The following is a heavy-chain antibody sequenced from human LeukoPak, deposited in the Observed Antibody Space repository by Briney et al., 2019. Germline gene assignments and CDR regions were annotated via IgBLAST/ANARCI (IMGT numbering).Heavy chain of an antibody. CDR2: IYTSGST. Sequence: SETLSLTCTVSGGSISSYYWSWIRQPAGKGLEWIGRIYTSGSTNYNPSLKSRVTMSVDTSKNQFSLNLTSVTAADTAVYYCAGGLSGYCPTTTCSFWGEGTSVTVSS. V-gene: IGHV4-4*07. D-gene: IGHD2-2*01. J-gene: IGHJ6*04. CDR3: AGGLSGYCPTTTCSF. CDR1: GGSISSYY.